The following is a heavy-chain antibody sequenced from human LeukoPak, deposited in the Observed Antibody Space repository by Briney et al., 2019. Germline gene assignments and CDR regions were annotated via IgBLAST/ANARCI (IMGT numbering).Heavy chain of an antibody. CDR3: AKDGSWSCTD. J-gene: IGHJ4*02. CDR2: IAHHGNNK. V-gene: IGHV3-30*02. Sequence: GGSLRLSCGASGFTFSSSAMNWGRQGPGKGLGWVAYIAHHGNNKYYADSVKGRFTISRDNSKGSLYLQMNSLRADDTAVYYCAKDGSWSCTDWGQGTLVRVSS. D-gene: IGHD2-8*02. CDR1: GFTFSSSA.